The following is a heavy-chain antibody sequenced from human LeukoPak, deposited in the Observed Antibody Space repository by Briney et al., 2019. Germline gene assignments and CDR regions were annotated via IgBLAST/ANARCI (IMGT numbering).Heavy chain of an antibody. Sequence: GGSLRLSCAASGFTFSSYAMSWVRQAPGKGLEWVSAISGSGGSTYYADSVKGRFTISRDNSKNTLYLQMNSLRAEDTAVYYCAKGARNSSGWYEYFQHWGQGALVTVSS. J-gene: IGHJ1*01. V-gene: IGHV3-23*01. CDR2: ISGSGGST. D-gene: IGHD6-19*01. CDR1: GFTFSSYA. CDR3: AKGARNSSGWYEYFQH.